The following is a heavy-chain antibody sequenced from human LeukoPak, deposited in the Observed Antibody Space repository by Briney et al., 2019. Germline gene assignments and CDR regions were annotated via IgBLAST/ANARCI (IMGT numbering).Heavy chain of an antibody. D-gene: IGHD5-24*01. V-gene: IGHV3-74*01. Sequence: GGSLRLSCAAPGFTFSSYWMHWVRQAPGKGLGWVSSINSDGSSTTYADSVKGRFTISRDNAKNTLYLKMNSLRPEDTPVYYCASNSAFDIWGQGTMVTVSS. CDR2: INSDGSST. CDR3: ASNSAFDI. J-gene: IGHJ3*02. CDR1: GFTFSSYW.